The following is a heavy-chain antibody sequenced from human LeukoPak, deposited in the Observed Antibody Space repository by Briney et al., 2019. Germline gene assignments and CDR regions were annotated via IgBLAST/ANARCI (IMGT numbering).Heavy chain of an antibody. Sequence: PGGTLRLSCAASGFTFSRYGMHWVRQAPGKGLEWVAAIQSDGSKGYYSASERGRFTISRDDSKSTVYLQLNSLRVEDTAVYYCARDRAVGVCEFWGQGTLVIVSS. CDR3: ARDRAVGVCEF. CDR2: IQSDGSKG. V-gene: IGHV3-33*01. D-gene: IGHD1-26*01. CDR1: GFTFSRYG. J-gene: IGHJ4*02.